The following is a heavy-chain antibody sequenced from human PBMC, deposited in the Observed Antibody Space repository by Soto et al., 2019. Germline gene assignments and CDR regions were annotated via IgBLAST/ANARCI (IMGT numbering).Heavy chain of an antibody. J-gene: IGHJ4*02. D-gene: IGHD4-17*01. CDR1: GGTFSSYP. V-gene: IGHV1-69*12. CDR3: ARTPGDSSPYYFDY. CDR2: ISPIFDTA. Sequence: QVQLVQSGAEVKKPGSSVKVSCKASGGTFSSYPISWVRQAPGQGLEWMGGISPIFDTANYAQKFQGRVTITADESSSTADMELRSLRSEDTAVYYCARTPGDSSPYYFDYWGQGTLVTVSS.